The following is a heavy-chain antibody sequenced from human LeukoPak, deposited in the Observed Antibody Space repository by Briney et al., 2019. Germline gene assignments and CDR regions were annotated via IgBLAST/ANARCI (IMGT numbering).Heavy chain of an antibody. V-gene: IGHV4-4*07. Sequence: PPETLSLTCTVSGGSIGSYYWSWIRQPAGKGLEWIGRMYSSGSTNYNPSLKSRVIMSVDTSKNQFSLKLSSVTAADTAIYYCARDRGAQHYYQSFGYYYFDYWGQGTLVTVSS. CDR1: GGSIGSYY. CDR2: MYSSGST. D-gene: IGHD3-22*01. J-gene: IGHJ4*02. CDR3: ARDRGAQHYYQSFGYYYFDY.